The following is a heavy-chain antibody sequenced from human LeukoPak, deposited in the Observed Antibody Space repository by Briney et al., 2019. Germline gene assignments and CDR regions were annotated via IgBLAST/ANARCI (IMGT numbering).Heavy chain of an antibody. Sequence: GGSLRLSCAASGFTFSSYAMSWVRQAPGKGLEWVAAISGSGGTTYYADSVKGRFTISRDNSKNTLYLQMYSLRAEDTAVYYCAKPQVLPPKWFDPWGQGTLVTVSS. V-gene: IGHV3-23*01. J-gene: IGHJ5*02. CDR3: AKPQVLPPKWFDP. CDR2: ISGSGGTT. CDR1: GFTFSSYA.